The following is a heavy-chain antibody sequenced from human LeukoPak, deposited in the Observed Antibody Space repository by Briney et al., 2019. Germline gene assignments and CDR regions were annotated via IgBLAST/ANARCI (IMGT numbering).Heavy chain of an antibody. J-gene: IGHJ6*02. CDR3: AKASWGYCSSTSCYTIDYYYYGMDV. CDR2: ISGSGGST. V-gene: IGHV3-23*01. CDR1: GFTFSSYA. D-gene: IGHD2-2*02. Sequence: GGSLRLSCAASGFTFSSYAMSWVRQAPGKGLEWVSAISGSGGSTYYADSVKGRFTISRDNSKNTLYLQMNSLRAEDTAVYYCAKASWGYCSSTSCYTIDYYYYGMDVRGQGTTVTVSS.